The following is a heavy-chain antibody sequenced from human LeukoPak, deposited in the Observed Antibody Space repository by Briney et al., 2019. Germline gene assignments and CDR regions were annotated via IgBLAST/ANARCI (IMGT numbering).Heavy chain of an antibody. Sequence: SETLSLTCTVSGGSISSYYWSWIRQPAGKGLEWIGRMYTIGSTNYNPSLKSRGTMSVDTSKNQFSLKLSSVTAADTAVYYCARQDSSGWTPFDYWGQGKLVTVSS. CDR2: MYTIGST. CDR1: GGSISSYY. J-gene: IGHJ4*02. D-gene: IGHD6-19*01. V-gene: IGHV4-4*07. CDR3: ARQDSSGWTPFDY.